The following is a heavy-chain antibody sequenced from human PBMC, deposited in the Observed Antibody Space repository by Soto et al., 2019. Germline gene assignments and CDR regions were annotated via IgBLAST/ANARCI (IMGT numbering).Heavy chain of an antibody. D-gene: IGHD3-22*01. CDR1: GGSFSGYY. Sequence: SETLSLTCAVYGGSFSGYYWSWIRQPPGKGLEWIGEINHSGSTNYNPSLKSRVTISVDTSKNQFSLKLSSVTAADTAVYYCARGFRVFYYYDSSGAAYFQHWGQGTLVTVSS. CDR3: ARGFRVFYYYDSSGAAYFQH. CDR2: INHSGST. V-gene: IGHV4-34*01. J-gene: IGHJ1*01.